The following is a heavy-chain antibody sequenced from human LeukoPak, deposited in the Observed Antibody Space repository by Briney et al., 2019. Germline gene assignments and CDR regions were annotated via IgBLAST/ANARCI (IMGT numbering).Heavy chain of an antibody. CDR1: GFTFSSY. D-gene: IGHD6-19*01. CDR3: ARVGVGTVAGNYFDD. J-gene: IGHJ4*02. CDR2: IYGGGGT. Sequence: GGSLRLSCAASGFTFSSYMTWVRQAPGKGLEWVSLIYGGGGTYYADSVKGRFTISRHNSDNTLYLEMNSLRPDDTAVYYCARVGVGTVAGNYFDDWGQGTLVTVSS. V-gene: IGHV3-53*04.